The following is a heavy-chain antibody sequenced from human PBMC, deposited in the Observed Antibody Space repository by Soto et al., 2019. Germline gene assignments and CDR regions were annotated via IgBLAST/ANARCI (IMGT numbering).Heavy chain of an antibody. Sequence: QVQLVQSGAEVKKPGSSVKVSCKASGGTFSSYAISWVRQAPGQGLEWMGGIIPIFGTANYAQKFQGRVTMTADESTSTAYMELSSLRSEDTAVYYCARDLDYYGSGSYVYYGMDVWGQGTTVTVSS. J-gene: IGHJ6*02. V-gene: IGHV1-69*12. CDR3: ARDLDYYGSGSYVYYGMDV. D-gene: IGHD3-10*01. CDR2: IIPIFGTA. CDR1: GGTFSSYA.